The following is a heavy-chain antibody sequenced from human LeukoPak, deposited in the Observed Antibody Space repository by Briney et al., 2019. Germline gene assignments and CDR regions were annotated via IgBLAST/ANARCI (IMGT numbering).Heavy chain of an antibody. CDR1: GFTFSSYG. J-gene: IGHJ4*02. Sequence: GRSLRLSCAASGFTFSSYGMHWVRQAPGKGLEWVAVIWYDGSNKYYADSVKGRSTISRDNSKNTLYLQMNSLRAEDTAVYYCAIGGRGYNYGYYFDYWGQGTLVTVSS. D-gene: IGHD5-18*01. CDR3: AIGGRGYNYGYYFDY. V-gene: IGHV3-33*01. CDR2: IWYDGSNK.